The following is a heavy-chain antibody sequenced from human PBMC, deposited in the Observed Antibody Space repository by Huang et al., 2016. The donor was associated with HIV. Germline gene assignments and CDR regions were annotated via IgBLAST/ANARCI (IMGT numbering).Heavy chain of an antibody. CDR2: ISNDGSSR. Sequence: QVQLVESGGGVVQPGRSLRLSCAASGFSFANYAMPWVRQAPGKRLEWVTFISNDGSSRYYADSVKGRFTISRDNFKNALYLQMNRLRGDDTAVYYCTREYTVAGAFDLWGQGTMVTVSS. CDR1: GFSFANYA. J-gene: IGHJ3*01. V-gene: IGHV3-30-3*01. D-gene: IGHD5-12*01. CDR3: TREYTVAGAFDL.